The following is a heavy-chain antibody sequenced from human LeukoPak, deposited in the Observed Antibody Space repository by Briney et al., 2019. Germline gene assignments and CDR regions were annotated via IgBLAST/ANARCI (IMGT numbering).Heavy chain of an antibody. J-gene: IGHJ4*02. V-gene: IGHV4-34*01. CDR1: GGSFSGYY. CDR3: ARDVMVRGVPFDY. CDR2: INHSGST. D-gene: IGHD3-10*01. Sequence: PSETLSLTCAVYGGSFSGYYWSWIRQPPGKGLEWIGEINHSGSTNYNPSLKSRVTISVDTSKNQFSLKLSSVTAADTAVYYCARDVMVRGVPFDYWGQGTPVTVSS.